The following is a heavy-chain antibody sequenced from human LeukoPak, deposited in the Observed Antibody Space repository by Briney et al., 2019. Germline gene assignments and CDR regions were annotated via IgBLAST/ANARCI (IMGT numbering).Heavy chain of an antibody. CDR2: VSHSGST. D-gene: IGHD3-22*01. CDR1: GGSVSNTNYY. J-gene: IGHJ4*02. Sequence: ASETLSLTCTVSGGSVSNTNYYWAWIRQPPGKGLEWIGSVSHSGSTYYNPSLKSRVSTSVDTSKNQFSLNLSSVIAADTAVYYCARHENLAGWLMYFDDWGQGTLVTVSS. V-gene: IGHV4-39*01. CDR3: ARHENLAGWLMYFDD.